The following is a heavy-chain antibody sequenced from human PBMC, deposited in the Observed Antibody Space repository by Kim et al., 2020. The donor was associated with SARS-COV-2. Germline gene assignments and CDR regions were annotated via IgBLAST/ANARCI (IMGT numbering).Heavy chain of an antibody. CDR3: ARGGSYSERFFDY. J-gene: IGHJ4*02. V-gene: IGHV3-7*01. D-gene: IGHD1-26*01. CDR2: IKQDGSEK. Sequence: GGSLRLSCAASGFTFSSYWMSWVRQAPGKGLEWVANIKQDGSEKYYVDSVKGRFTISRDNAKNSLYLQMNSLRAEDTAVYYCARGGSYSERFFDYWGQGTLVTVSS. CDR1: GFTFSSYW.